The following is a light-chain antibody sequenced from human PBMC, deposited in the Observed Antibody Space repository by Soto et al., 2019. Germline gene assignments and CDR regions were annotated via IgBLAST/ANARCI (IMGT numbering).Light chain of an antibody. Sequence: EVVLTQSPATLSLSPGETATLSCRASQSVSSYLAWYQQKPGQAPRLLIYDASKTATGIPARFSGSGSGTDFTLTISNLEPEDFSVYYCQQRSGWPPSLTFGGGTRVEI. V-gene: IGKV3-11*01. J-gene: IGKJ4*01. CDR1: QSVSSY. CDR3: QQRSGWPPSLT. CDR2: DAS.